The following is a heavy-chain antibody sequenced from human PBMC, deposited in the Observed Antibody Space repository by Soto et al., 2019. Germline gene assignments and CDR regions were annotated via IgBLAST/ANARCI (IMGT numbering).Heavy chain of an antibody. CDR3: AGGAVVPVEDASDI. D-gene: IGHD2-15*01. J-gene: IGHJ3*02. Sequence: QLQLQESGPGLVKPSQTLSLTCAASGGSFNSGGYSWSWVRQPPGKGLEWIGCIYHSGTTYYNPSLKSRVAISLDKFRNLFSLKLTSVTAADSAVYYCAGGAVVPVEDASDIWGRGTRVAVSS. CDR1: GGSFNSGGYS. CDR2: IYHSGTT. V-gene: IGHV4-30-2*01.